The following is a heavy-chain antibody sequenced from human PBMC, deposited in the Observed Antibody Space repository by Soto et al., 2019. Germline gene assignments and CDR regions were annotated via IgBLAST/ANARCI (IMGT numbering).Heavy chain of an antibody. Sequence: ASLKVSCKASGYSFTSYDINWVRQATGQGLEWMGWMDPKTGNTDYGQKFQGRVTMTRNTSISTAYMELSSLTFVYTAVCHCARGRGWLDYWGQGILGT. CDR2: MDPKTGNT. J-gene: IGHJ4*02. D-gene: IGHD5-12*01. CDR1: GYSFTSYD. V-gene: IGHV1-8*01. CDR3: ARGRGWLDY.